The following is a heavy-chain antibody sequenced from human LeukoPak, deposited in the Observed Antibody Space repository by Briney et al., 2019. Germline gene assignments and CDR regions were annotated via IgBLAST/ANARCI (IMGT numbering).Heavy chain of an antibody. CDR3: ARDGSSNY. CDR1: GASISSGSYY. CDR2: IYTTGST. D-gene: IGHD6-13*01. J-gene: IGHJ4*02. V-gene: IGHV4-61*02. Sequence: SETLSLTCTVSGASISSGSYYWSWIRQPAGKGLEWIGRIYTTGSTNYNPSLKSRVTISADTSKNQFSLKLNSVTAADTAIYYCARDGSSNYWGQGTLVTVSS.